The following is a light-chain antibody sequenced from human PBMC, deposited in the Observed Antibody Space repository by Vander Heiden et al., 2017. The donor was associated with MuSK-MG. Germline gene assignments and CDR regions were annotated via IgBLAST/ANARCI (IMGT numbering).Light chain of an antibody. CDR3: QQCDSTPTST. Sequence: DIQMTQSPSSLSASVGDRVTITCRASQSISSYLNWYQQKPGKAPKLLIYAASSLQSGVPSRFSGTGSGTDFTLTISSLQPEDFATYYCQQCDSTPTSTFAQETKAEI. J-gene: IGKJ1*01. V-gene: IGKV1-39*01. CDR1: QSISSY. CDR2: AAS.